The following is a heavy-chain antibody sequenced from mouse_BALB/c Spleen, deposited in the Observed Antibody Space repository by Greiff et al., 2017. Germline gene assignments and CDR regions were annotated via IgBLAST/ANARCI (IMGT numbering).Heavy chain of an antibody. Sequence: QVQLQQSGAELVKPGASVKLSCKASGYTFTSYYMYWVKQRPGQGLEWIGEINPSNGGPNFNEKFKSKATLTVDKSSSTAYMQLSSLTAEESAVYYCTRFLYGNYGGGAMDYWGQGTSVTVSS. J-gene: IGHJ4*01. V-gene: IGHV1S81*02. CDR2: INPSNGGP. D-gene: IGHD2-1*01. CDR1: GYTFTSYY. CDR3: TRFLYGNYGGGAMDY.